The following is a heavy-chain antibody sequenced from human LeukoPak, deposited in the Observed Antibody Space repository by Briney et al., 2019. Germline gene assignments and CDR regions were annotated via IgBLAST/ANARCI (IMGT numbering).Heavy chain of an antibody. CDR1: GYSFTNYA. CDR3: AKMTVSGRDNWFDP. Sequence: ASVKVSCKASGYSFTNYAMNWVRQAPGQGLEWMGWINPNRGGTKYAQKFQGRVTMTRDTSISTAYMDLSSLTSEDTAVYYCAKMTVSGRDNWFDPWGQGTLVTVSS. CDR2: INPNRGGT. D-gene: IGHD6-19*01. J-gene: IGHJ5*02. V-gene: IGHV1-2*02.